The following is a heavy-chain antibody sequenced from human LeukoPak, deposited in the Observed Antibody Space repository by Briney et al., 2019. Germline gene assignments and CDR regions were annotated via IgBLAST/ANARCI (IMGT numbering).Heavy chain of an antibody. J-gene: IGHJ4*02. V-gene: IGHV4-34*01. CDR1: GGSFSGYY. D-gene: IGHD3-22*01. Sequence: SETLSLTCAVYGGSFSGYYWSWIRQPPGKGLEWTGEINHSGSTNYNPSLKSRVTISVDTSKNQFSLKLSSVTAADTAVYYCARGHYDSSGNYYWGQGTLVTVSS. CDR2: INHSGST. CDR3: ARGHYDSSGNYY.